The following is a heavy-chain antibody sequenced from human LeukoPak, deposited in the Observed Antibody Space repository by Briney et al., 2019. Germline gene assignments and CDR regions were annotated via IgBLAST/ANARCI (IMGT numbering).Heavy chain of an antibody. J-gene: IGHJ6*03. CDR1: GFTFSSYA. V-gene: IGHV3-23*01. D-gene: IGHD3-3*01. CDR3: AKSSIFGVVLEGYYYMDV. CDR2: ISGSGGST. Sequence: GGSLRLSCAASGFTFSSYAMSWVRQAPGKGLEWVSAISGSGGSTYYADSVKGRFTISRDNSKNTLYLQMNSLRAEGTAVYYCAKSSIFGVVLEGYYYMDVWGKGTTVTVSS.